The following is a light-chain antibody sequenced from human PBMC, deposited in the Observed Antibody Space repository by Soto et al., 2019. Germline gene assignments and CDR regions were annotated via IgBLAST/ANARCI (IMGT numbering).Light chain of an antibody. J-gene: IGLJ2*01. CDR1: TGAVTSGHY. Sequence: QAVVTQAPSLTVSPGGTVTLTCASSTGAVTSGHYPYWCQQKPGQAPRTLIYDTSNKHSWTPARFSGALLGGKAALTLSGEQPEDEAEYYCLLSYSGDVVFGGGTKVTVL. CDR2: DTS. V-gene: IGLV7-46*01. CDR3: LLSYSGDVV.